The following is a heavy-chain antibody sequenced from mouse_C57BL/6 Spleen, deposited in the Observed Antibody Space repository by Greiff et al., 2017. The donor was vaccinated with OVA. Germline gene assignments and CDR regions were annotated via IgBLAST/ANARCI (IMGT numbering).Heavy chain of an antibody. Sequence: EVQRVESEGGLVQPGSSMKLSCTASGFTFSDYYMAWVRQVPEKGLEWVANINYDGSSTYYLDSLKSRFIISRDNAKNILYLQMSSLKSEDTATYYCARGGFYYDYDDEFAYWGQGTLVTVSA. CDR3: ARGGFYYDYDDEFAY. CDR2: INYDGSST. D-gene: IGHD2-4*01. V-gene: IGHV5-16*01. CDR1: GFTFSDYY. J-gene: IGHJ3*01.